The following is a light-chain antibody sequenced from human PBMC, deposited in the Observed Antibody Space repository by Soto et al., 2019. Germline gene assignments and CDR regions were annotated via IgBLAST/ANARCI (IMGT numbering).Light chain of an antibody. Sequence: QSVLTQPPSVSGAPGQGVTISCSGSNSNIGAGYYVHWYQQLPGTAPKLLMDGFSHRPSGVPDRFSVSTSATSGSLGITGIQADDEGDYYCQSYAIRLRAWVFGGGTKLTVL. V-gene: IGLV1-40*01. CDR1: NSNIGAGYY. CDR2: GFS. J-gene: IGLJ3*02. CDR3: QSYAIRLRAWV.